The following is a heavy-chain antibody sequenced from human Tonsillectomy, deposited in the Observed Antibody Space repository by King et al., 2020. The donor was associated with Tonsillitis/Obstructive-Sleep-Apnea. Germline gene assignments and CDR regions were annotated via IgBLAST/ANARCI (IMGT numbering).Heavy chain of an antibody. J-gene: IGHJ5*02. CDR1: GYTFTGYY. CDR2: INPNSGGT. D-gene: IGHD3-22*01. Sequence: QLVQSGAEVKKPGASVKVSCKASGYTFTGYYMHWVRQAPGQGLEWMGWINPNSGGTNYAQKFQGRVTMTRDTSISTAYMELSRLRSDDTAVYYCARVGAYYDSSAYYVSWGQGTLVTVSS. V-gene: IGHV1-2*02. CDR3: ARVGAYYDSSAYYVS.